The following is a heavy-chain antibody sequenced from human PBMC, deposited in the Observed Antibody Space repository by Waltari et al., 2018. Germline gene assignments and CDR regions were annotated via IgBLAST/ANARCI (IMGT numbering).Heavy chain of an antibody. CDR1: GSAFSSSW. CDR2: SKNDGTVT. Sequence: ELRLAESGGGLVRPGGSLRLSCVGTGSAFSSSWIHWVRQAPGKGLLWLSRSKNDGTVTFYADSVRGRFIISRNNAKSTAYLQMNSLTDDDTAIYYCATFPYAGSTDGEWGQGTQV. J-gene: IGHJ4*02. D-gene: IGHD1-1*01. V-gene: IGHV3-74*02. CDR3: ATFPYAGSTDGE.